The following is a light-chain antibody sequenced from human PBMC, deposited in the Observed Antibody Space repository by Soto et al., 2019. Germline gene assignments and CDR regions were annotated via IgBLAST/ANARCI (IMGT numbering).Light chain of an antibody. J-gene: IGKJ1*01. CDR2: GAS. CDR1: QSVTKNN. Sequence: EIVLTQSPGSLSLSPGERATLSCRASQSVTKNNLNWYQQKPGQAPRLLIYGASIRATGIPDRFSGSGSGTEFTLTISSLQSEDSAVYYCQHYNHWLWTFGQGTKVDIK. V-gene: IGKV3D-15*01. CDR3: QHYNHWLWT.